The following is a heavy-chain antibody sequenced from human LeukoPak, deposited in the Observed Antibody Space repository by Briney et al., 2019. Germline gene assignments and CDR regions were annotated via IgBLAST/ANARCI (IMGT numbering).Heavy chain of an antibody. CDR3: ASPGNHDAFDI. V-gene: IGHV1-69*04. D-gene: IGHD4-23*01. CDR1: GGTFSSYA. CDR2: IIPILGIA. Sequence: SVKVSCKASGGTFSSYAISWVRQAPGQGLEWMGRIIPILGIANYAQKFQGRVTITADKSTSTAYMELSSLRSEDTAVYHCASPGNHDAFDIWGQGTMVTVSS. J-gene: IGHJ3*02.